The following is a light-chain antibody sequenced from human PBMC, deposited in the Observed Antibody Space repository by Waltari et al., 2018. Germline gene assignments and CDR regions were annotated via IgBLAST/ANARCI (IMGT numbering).Light chain of an antibody. Sequence: ETVSTQSTDTLHLSPGESATLACRASQSVSSSYLVWYQQKPGQAPRLLIYGASSMATGIPDRFSGSGSGTDFTLTISKLEPEDFAVYYCQQFGSSPWTFGQGTKVEIK. CDR3: QQFGSSPWT. CDR2: GAS. J-gene: IGKJ1*01. CDR1: QSVSSSY. V-gene: IGKV3-20*01.